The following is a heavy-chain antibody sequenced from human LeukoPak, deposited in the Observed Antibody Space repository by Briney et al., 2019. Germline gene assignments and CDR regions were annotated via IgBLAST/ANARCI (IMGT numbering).Heavy chain of an antibody. CDR3: ARTLGSYYYGSGSYFSFDY. CDR1: GGSINSSSYY. V-gene: IGHV4-39*07. Sequence: PAETLSLTCTVSGGSINSSSYYWGWIRQPPGKGLEWIGSIHYSGSTYYNPTLKSRVTISVDTSKNQFSLKLKSVTAADTAVYYCARTLGSYYYGSGSYFSFDYWGQGTLVTFSS. CDR2: IHYSGST. D-gene: IGHD3-10*01. J-gene: IGHJ4*02.